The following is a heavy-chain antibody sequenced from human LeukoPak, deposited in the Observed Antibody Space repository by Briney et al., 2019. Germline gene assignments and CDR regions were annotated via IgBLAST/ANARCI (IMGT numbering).Heavy chain of an antibody. J-gene: IGHJ2*01. CDR2: IYYSGST. D-gene: IGHD3-3*01. V-gene: IGHV4-59*12. Sequence: PSETLSLTCTVSGGSISSYYWSWIRQPPGKGLEWIGYIYYSGSTNYNPSLKSRVTISVDTSKNQFSLKLSSVTAADTAVYYCARDGRFLEWLLPRNRYWYFDLWGRGTLVTVSS. CDR3: ARDGRFLEWLLPRNRYWYFDL. CDR1: GGSISSYY.